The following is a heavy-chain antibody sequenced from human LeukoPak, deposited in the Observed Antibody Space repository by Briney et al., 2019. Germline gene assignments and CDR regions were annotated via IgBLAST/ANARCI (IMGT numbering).Heavy chain of an antibody. V-gene: IGHV4-34*01. CDR3: ARLVGATGGY. CDR2: INHSGST. Sequence: SETLSLTCAVYGGSFSGYYWSWIRQPPGKGLEWIGEINHSGSTNYNPSLKSRVTISVDTSKNQFSLKPSSVTAADTAVYYCARLVGATGGYWGQGTLVTVSS. CDR1: GGSFSGYY. D-gene: IGHD1-26*01. J-gene: IGHJ4*02.